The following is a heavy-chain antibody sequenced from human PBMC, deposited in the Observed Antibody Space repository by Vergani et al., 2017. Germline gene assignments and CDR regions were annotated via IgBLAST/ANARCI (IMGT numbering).Heavy chain of an antibody. V-gene: IGHV3-23*01. CDR1: GLTFSSNA. CDR2: ISGSGGST. J-gene: IGHJ6*03. D-gene: IGHD6-19*01. Sequence: EVQLLESGGGLVQPGGSLRLSCAASGLTFSSNAMSWVRQVPGKGLEWFSAISGSGGSTYYADPVKGRFTISRDNSKNTLYLQMNSLRAEDTAVYYCAKDHLAVAGPYYMDVWGKGTTVTVSS. CDR3: AKDHLAVAGPYYMDV.